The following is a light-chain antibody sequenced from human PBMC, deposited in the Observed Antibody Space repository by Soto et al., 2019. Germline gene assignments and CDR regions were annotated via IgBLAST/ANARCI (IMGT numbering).Light chain of an antibody. J-gene: IGLJ2*01. CDR1: SGHSNYA. CDR3: QTRATGIRV. CDR2: IESDGSH. Sequence: QPVLTQSPSASASLGASVKLTCTLSSGHSNYAIAWHQQRPEKGPRYLMKIESDGSHSKGDGIPDRFSGSSSGAERYLTISSLQSEDEADYYCQTRATGIRVFGGGTKVTVL. V-gene: IGLV4-69*01.